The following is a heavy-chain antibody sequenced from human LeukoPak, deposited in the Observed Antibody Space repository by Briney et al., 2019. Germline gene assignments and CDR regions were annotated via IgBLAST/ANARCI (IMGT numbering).Heavy chain of an antibody. Sequence: GGSLRLSCAASGFTFDDYAMHWVRQAPGKGLEWVSGISWNSGSIGYADSVKGRFTISRDNAKNSLYLRMNSLRAEDTAVYYCARSPTVTQTFDYWGQGTLVTVSS. CDR1: GFTFDDYA. CDR3: ARSPTVTQTFDY. D-gene: IGHD4-17*01. CDR2: ISWNSGSI. J-gene: IGHJ4*02. V-gene: IGHV3-9*01.